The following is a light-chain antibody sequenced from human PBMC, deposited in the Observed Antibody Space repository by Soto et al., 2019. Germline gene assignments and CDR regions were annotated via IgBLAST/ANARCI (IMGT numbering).Light chain of an antibody. CDR3: KSYAGSNTYV. CDR2: EVV. V-gene: IGLV2-8*01. J-gene: IGLJ1*01. Sequence: SVLTQPPSASGSPGQSVTISCTGTKNDIGVYDFVSWYQHHPGKAPRLIIYEVVQRPSGVPDRFYGSKSGNTASLTVSGLQAADEADYFCKSYAGSNTYVFGSGTKVTVL. CDR1: KNDIGVYDF.